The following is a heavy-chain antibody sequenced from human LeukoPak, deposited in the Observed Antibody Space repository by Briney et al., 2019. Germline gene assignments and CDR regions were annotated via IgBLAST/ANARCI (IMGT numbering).Heavy chain of an antibody. Sequence: SQTLSLTCTVSGGSISSGGYYWSWIRQPPGKGLEWIGYIYHSGSTYYNPSLKSRVTISVDRSKNQFSLKLSSVTAADTAVYYCARWLGQLLIGFRPSNWFDPWGQGTLVTVSS. CDR2: IYHSGST. D-gene: IGHD2-2*01. CDR1: GGSISSGGYY. J-gene: IGHJ5*02. CDR3: ARWLGQLLIGFRPSNWFDP. V-gene: IGHV4-30-2*01.